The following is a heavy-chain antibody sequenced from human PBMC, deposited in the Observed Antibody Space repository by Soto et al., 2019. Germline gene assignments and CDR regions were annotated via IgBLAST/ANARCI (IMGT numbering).Heavy chain of an antibody. CDR1: GFSLSTSGVG. D-gene: IGHD4-4*01. CDR3: AHRRHDYSNYGDTATFDL. Sequence: QITLKESGPTLVKPTQTLTLTCTFSGFSLSTSGVGVGWIRQPPGKALEWLALIYWDDDKRYSQSLKSRLTTTQESAKNQVVLTMTTMDPVDTATYYCAHRRHDYSNYGDTATFDLWGRGPLVTVSS. V-gene: IGHV2-5*02. J-gene: IGHJ2*01. CDR2: IYWDDDK.